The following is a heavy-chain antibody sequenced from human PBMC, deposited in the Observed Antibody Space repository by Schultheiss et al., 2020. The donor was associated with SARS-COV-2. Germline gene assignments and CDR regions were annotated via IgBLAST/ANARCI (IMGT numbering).Heavy chain of an antibody. V-gene: IGHV4-4*02. D-gene: IGHD1-26*01. CDR3: ARGGGSYLYWFDP. CDR2: INHSGST. CDR1: GGSISSSNW. J-gene: IGHJ5*02. Sequence: GSLRLSCAVSGGSISSSNWWSWVRQPPGKGLEWIGEINHSGSTNYNPSLKSRVTISVDKSKNQFSLKLSSVTAADTAVYYCARGGGSYLYWFDPWGQGTLVTVSS.